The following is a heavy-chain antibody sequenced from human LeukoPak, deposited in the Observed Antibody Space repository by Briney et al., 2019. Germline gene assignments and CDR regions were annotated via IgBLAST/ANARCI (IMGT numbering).Heavy chain of an antibody. CDR3: ARAPGYYYGSGSYRVWFDP. CDR1: GDSITNHF. D-gene: IGHD3-10*01. V-gene: IGHV4-59*08. Sequence: MPSETLSLTCIVCGDSITNHFWSLIRRPPGNGLDWMGYVYYNVIINYNPSLKSRVTISVDTSRKQFSLKLSSVTAADTALYYCARAPGYYYGSGSYRVWFDPWGQGTLVTVSS. J-gene: IGHJ5*02. CDR2: VYYNVII.